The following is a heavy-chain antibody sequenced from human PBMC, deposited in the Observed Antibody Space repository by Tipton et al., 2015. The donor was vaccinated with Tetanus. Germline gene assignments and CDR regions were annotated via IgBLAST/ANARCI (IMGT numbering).Heavy chain of an antibody. CDR2: IFYSGRT. CDR1: GDSMTDFY. D-gene: IGHD5-24*01. J-gene: IGHJ4*02. V-gene: IGHV4-59*01. Sequence: LSLTCNVSGDSMTDFYWSWIRQPPGKGLEWIAYIFYSGRTQYNPSLKSRVTISVDTAKNQFSLQLNSVTAADTAVYYCARTTRRWLHPDYWGQGTLVTVSS. CDR3: ARTTRRWLHPDY.